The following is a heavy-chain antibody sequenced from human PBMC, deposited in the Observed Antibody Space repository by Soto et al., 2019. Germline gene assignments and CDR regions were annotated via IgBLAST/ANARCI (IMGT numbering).Heavy chain of an antibody. D-gene: IGHD2-2*01. V-gene: IGHV1-69*06. J-gene: IGHJ4*02. CDR1: GGTLTNFINYP. Sequence: GASVKVSCKASGGTLTNFINYPINWVRQAPGQGLEWMGGIVPNIGTVNYAQKFQGRVTITADKSTGTAYMELNSLRAEDTAVYYCAKDYGYRAAVPDLLFDYWGQGTPVTVSS. CDR3: AKDYGYRAAVPDLLFDY. CDR2: IVPNIGTV.